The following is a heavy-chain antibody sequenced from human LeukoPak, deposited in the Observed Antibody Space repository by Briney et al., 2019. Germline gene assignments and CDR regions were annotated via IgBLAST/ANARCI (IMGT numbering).Heavy chain of an antibody. CDR3: ARDDYGAPVDY. Sequence: SETLSLTCTVSGGSISSHYWSRIRQPPGKGLEWIGNIYYSERTNYNSSLKSRVSISADTSKNQVSLKLTSVTAADTAVYYCARDDYGAPVDYWGQGTLVTVSS. J-gene: IGHJ4*02. D-gene: IGHD4-17*01. CDR2: IYYSERT. V-gene: IGHV4-59*11. CDR1: GGSISSHY.